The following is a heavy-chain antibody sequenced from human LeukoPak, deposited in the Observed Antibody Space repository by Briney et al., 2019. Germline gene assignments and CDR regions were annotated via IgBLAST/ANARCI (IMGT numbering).Heavy chain of an antibody. Sequence: PGGSLRLSCAASGFTFSSYAMSWVRQAPGKGLEWVSAISGSGGSTYYADSVKGRFTISRDNSKNTLYLQMNSLRAEDTAVYYCAKGSSGTAMVAYYFDYWGQGTLVTVS. CDR1: GFTFSSYA. CDR2: ISGSGGST. V-gene: IGHV3-23*01. D-gene: IGHD5-18*01. CDR3: AKGSSGTAMVAYYFDY. J-gene: IGHJ4*02.